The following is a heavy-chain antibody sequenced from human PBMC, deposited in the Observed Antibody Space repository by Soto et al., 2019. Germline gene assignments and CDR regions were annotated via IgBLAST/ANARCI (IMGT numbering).Heavy chain of an antibody. CDR3: AKARVRIVGANSFDY. CDR1: GFTSSNYG. CDR2: ISDDGDKR. Sequence: QSGGSLRLSCVGSGFTSSNYGMHWVRQPPGKGLEWVALISDDGDKRYYADSVRGRLIISRDNSKDTLYLQMNSLGPDDTAVYFCAKARVRIVGANSFDYWGQGTPVTSPQ. J-gene: IGHJ4*02. V-gene: IGHV3-30*18. D-gene: IGHD1-26*01.